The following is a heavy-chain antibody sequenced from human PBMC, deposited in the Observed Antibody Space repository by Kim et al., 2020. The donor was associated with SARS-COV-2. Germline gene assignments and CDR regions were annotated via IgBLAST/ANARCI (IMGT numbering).Heavy chain of an antibody. V-gene: IGHV1-8*01. CDR3: AGGLKVQAAIWIGYYSYY. CDR2: MNPNSGNT. CDR1: GYTFTSYD. J-gene: IGHJ6*03. D-gene: IGHD2-2*01. Sequence: ASVKVSCKASGYTFTSYDINWVRQATGQGLEWMGWMNPNSGNTGYAQKFQGRVTMTRNTSIRPAYMKLGSLESEDPAVYYCAGGLKVQAAIWIGYYSYY.